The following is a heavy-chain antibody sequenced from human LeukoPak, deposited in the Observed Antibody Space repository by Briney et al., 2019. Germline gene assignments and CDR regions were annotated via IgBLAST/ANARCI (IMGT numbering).Heavy chain of an antibody. J-gene: IGHJ4*02. CDR3: VRHVVYVSGSYSFDY. CDR2: IYYTGAT. Sequence: TSETLSLTCTVSGVSISSTSYYWGWLRLPPGKGLEWIGSIYYTGATYYNPSLKSRLTISVDTSKNQFSLKLSSVTAADTAVYYCVRHVVYVSGSYSFDYWGREPWSPSPQ. CDR1: GVSISSTSYY. D-gene: IGHD3-10*01. V-gene: IGHV4-39*01.